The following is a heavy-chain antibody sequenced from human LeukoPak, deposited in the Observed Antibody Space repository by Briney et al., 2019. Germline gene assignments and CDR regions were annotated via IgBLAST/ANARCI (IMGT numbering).Heavy chain of an antibody. CDR3: ARVFLGAKVRDWFDP. Sequence: ASVKVSCKASGHTFTSYGISWVRQAPGQGLEWMGWISAYNGNTNYAQKLQGRVTMTTDTSTSTAYMELRSLRSDDTAVYYCARVFLGAKVRDWFDPWGQGTLVTVSS. J-gene: IGHJ5*02. D-gene: IGHD1-26*01. CDR1: GHTFTSYG. CDR2: ISAYNGNT. V-gene: IGHV1-18*01.